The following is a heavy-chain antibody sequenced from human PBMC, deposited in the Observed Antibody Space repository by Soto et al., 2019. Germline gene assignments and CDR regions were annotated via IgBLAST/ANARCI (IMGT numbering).Heavy chain of an antibody. CDR2: IIPILGIA. J-gene: IGHJ4*02. D-gene: IGHD1-7*01. V-gene: IGHV1-69*10. Sequence: SVKVSCKASGYTFTSYGISWVRQAPGQGLEWMGWIIPILGIANYAQKFQGRVTITADKSTSTAYMELSNLRSEDTAVYYCARETGTALDYWGQGTLVTVSS. CDR3: ARETGTALDY. CDR1: GYTFTSYG.